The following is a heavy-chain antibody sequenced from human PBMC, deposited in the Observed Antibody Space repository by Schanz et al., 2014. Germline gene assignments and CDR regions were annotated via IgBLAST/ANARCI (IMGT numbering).Heavy chain of an antibody. CDR1: GFTFSSYG. CDR3: AKGMGYCSGGTCYDYYYYGLDV. Sequence: VQLVESGGGLVQPGGSLRLSCAASGFTFSSYGMHWVRQAPGKGLEWVAAMSYDGSIKYYGDSVKGRFTISRDNSENTLYLQMNSLSADDTAVFYCAKGMGYCSGGTCYDYYYYGLDVWGQGTTXTVSS. J-gene: IGHJ6*02. CDR2: MSYDGSIK. V-gene: IGHV3-33*06. D-gene: IGHD2-15*01.